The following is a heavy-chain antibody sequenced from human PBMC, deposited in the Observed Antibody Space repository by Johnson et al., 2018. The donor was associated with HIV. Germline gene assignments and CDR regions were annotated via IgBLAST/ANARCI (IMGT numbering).Heavy chain of an antibody. CDR2: IYSGGST. D-gene: IGHD6-13*01. V-gene: IGHV3-53*01. CDR1: GFTVSSNY. CDR3: ARTYSQGLDAFDI. Sequence: VQLVESGGGLIQPGGSLRLSCAASGFTVSSNYMSWVRQAPGKGLEWVSVIYSGGSTYYADSVKGRFTISRDNSKNTLYLQMNSLRAEDMAVHYCARTYSQGLDAFDIWGQGTMVTVSS. J-gene: IGHJ3*02.